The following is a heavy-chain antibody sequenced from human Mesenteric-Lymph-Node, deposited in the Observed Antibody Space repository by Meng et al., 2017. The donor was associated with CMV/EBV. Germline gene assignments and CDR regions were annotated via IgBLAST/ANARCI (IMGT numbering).Heavy chain of an antibody. D-gene: IGHD3-3*01. CDR1: GFTFSSYA. V-gene: IGHV3-21*01. CDR2: INSNSLYI. CDR3: AREPGNDFWSGYYYYYYGMDV. Sequence: GESLKISCAASGFTFSSYAMHWVRQAPGKGLEWVSSINSNSLYIYYADSVKGRFTISRDNAKNTLYLQMNSLRAEDTAVYYCAREPGNDFWSGYYYYYYGMDVWGQGTTVTVSS. J-gene: IGHJ6*02.